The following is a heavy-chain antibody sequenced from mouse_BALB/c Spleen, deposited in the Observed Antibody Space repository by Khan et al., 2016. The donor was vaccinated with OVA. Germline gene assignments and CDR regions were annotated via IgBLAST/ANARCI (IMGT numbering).Heavy chain of an antibody. Sequence: QIQLVQSGPGLKKPGETVKISCKASGYTFTNYGMNWVKQSPGKGLKWMGWINTYTGEPTYADDFKGRFAFSLETYASTAYLQINNLKHEDTATYFCANSYYYYAMDYWGQGTSVTVSS. CDR1: GYTFTNYG. J-gene: IGHJ4*01. CDR3: ANSYYYYAMDY. CDR2: INTYTGEP. D-gene: IGHD2-10*01. V-gene: IGHV9-3-1*01.